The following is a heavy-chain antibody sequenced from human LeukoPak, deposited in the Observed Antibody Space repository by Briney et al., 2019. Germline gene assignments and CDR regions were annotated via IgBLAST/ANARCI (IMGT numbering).Heavy chain of an antibody. V-gene: IGHV1-3*01. CDR2: INAGNGNT. CDR3: TIRSEGGRVDAFDI. J-gene: IGHJ3*02. D-gene: IGHD2-15*01. Sequence: ASVKVSCKASGYTFTSYAMHWVRQAPGQRLEWMGWINAGNGNTKYSQKFQGRVTMTRDTSTSTVYMELSSLRSEDTAVYYCTIRSEGGRVDAFDIWGQGTMVTVSS. CDR1: GYTFTSYA.